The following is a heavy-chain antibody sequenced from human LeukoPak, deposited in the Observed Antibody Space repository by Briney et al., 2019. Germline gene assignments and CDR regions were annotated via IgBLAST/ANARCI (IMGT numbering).Heavy chain of an antibody. CDR1: GGSISSYY. CDR3: ARRVELGWFDP. CDR2: IYYSGST. Sequence: PSETLSLTCTVSGGSISSYYWSWIRQPPGKGLEWIGYIYYSGSTNYNPSLKSRVTISVDTSRNQFSLKLSSVTAADTAVYYCARRVELGWFDPWGQGTLVTVSS. V-gene: IGHV4-59*08. D-gene: IGHD1-7*01. J-gene: IGHJ5*02.